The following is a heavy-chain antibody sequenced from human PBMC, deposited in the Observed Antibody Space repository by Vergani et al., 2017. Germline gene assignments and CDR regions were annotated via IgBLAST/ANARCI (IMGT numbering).Heavy chain of an antibody. V-gene: IGHV1-18*01. CDR1: GYPFTSYG. CDR3: ARDLYAATPYCYNGMDV. CDR2: ISAYNGNT. D-gene: IGHD6-25*01. Sequence: QVQLVQSGAEVKKPGAPVKVSCKASGYPFTSYGITWARQAPGQGLEWMGWISAYNGNTNYAKKLQGRVTMTTDTSTSTAYMELRSLRSDETAVYYCARDLYAATPYCYNGMDVWGQGTTVTVSS. J-gene: IGHJ6*02.